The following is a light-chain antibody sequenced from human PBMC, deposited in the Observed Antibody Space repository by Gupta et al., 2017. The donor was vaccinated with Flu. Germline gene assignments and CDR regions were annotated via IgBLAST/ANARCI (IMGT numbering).Light chain of an antibody. CDR2: DVT. Sequence: SAPTQPRSVSGSPGQSVTISCTGASNDVGGSNRVSWYQQRPGKAPKLILYDVTERPSGVPDRFSGSKSGNTASLTISGLQADDEADYYCSSHAGRVTGVFGTGTTVTVL. CDR3: SSHAGRVTGV. V-gene: IGLV2-11*01. J-gene: IGLJ1*01. CDR1: SNDVGGSNR.